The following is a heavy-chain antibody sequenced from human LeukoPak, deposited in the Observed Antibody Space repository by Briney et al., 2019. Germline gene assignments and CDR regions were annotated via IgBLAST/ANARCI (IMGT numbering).Heavy chain of an antibody. CDR3: ARGEWLVLGDH. CDR2: INPNSGGT. V-gene: IGHV1-2*02. D-gene: IGHD3-3*01. Sequence: ASVEVSCKASGYNFNAYYMHWVRQAPGQGLEWMGWINPNSGGTNYAQKFQGRVTLTRDTSINTVYMEVNRLTSDDTVVYYCARGEWLVLGDHWGQGTPVTVSS. CDR1: GYNFNAYY. J-gene: IGHJ4*02.